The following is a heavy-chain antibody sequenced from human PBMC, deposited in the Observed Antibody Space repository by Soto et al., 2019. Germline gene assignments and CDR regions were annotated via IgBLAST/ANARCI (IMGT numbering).Heavy chain of an antibody. CDR2: ISYSGGST. CDR3: AKVPTGEMGTVFQAFDV. J-gene: IGHJ3*01. D-gene: IGHD5-18*01. Sequence: EVQLLESGGGLVQPGGSLRLSCVGSQFTFSRYAMSWVRQAPGKGLEWVSSISYSGGSTYYADSVKGRFTISRDNSKNTLYLQMNSLRDEDTALYYCAKVPTGEMGTVFQAFDVWGQGTMVTVSS. CDR1: QFTFSRYA. V-gene: IGHV3-23*01.